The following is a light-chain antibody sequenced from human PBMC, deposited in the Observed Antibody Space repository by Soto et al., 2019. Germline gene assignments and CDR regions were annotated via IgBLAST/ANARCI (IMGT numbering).Light chain of an antibody. CDR1: SSDVGGYKY. V-gene: IGLV2-14*01. CDR3: SSYTRSSTYV. Sequence: QSALTQPASVSGSPGQSITISCTGSSSDVGGYKYVSWYQQYPGKAPKLMIYDVSNRPSGVSNRFSGSKSGNTASMTISGLQAEDEADYYCSSYTRSSTYVFGTGTKLTVL. J-gene: IGLJ1*01. CDR2: DVS.